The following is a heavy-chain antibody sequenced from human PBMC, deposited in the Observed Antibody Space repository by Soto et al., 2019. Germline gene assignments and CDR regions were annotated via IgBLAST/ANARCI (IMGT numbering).Heavy chain of an antibody. CDR3: ARDLNYDYIWGSYRPPNY. CDR1: GFTVSSNY. Sequence: EVQLVESGGGLVQPGGSLRLSCAASGFTVSSNYMSWVRQAPGKGLEWVSVIYSGGSTYYADSVKGRFTISRDNSKNTLYLQMNSRRAEDTAVYYCARDLNYDYIWGSYRPPNYWGQGTLVTVSS. CDR2: IYSGGST. V-gene: IGHV3-66*01. D-gene: IGHD3-16*02. J-gene: IGHJ4*02.